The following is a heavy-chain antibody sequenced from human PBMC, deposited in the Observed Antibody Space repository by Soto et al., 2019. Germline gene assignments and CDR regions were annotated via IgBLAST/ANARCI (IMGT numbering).Heavy chain of an antibody. J-gene: IGHJ3*02. V-gene: IGHV2-26*01. Sequence: QVTLKESGPVLVKPTETLTLTCTVSGFALSNARMGLSWIRQPPGKALEWLAHIFSNDEKSYSTSLKNRLTIPKDPLKSQVVLTLTNMDPVDTATYYCARILGDYDAFDIWGQGTMVTVSS. D-gene: IGHD3-10*01. CDR2: IFSNDEK. CDR3: ARILGDYDAFDI. CDR1: GFALSNARMG.